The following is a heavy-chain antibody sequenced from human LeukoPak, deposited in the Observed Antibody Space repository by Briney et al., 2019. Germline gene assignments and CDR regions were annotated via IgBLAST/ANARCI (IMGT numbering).Heavy chain of an antibody. CDR2: ISPTGSTT. J-gene: IGHJ4*02. CDR1: GFSFSGHW. V-gene: IGHV3-74*01. D-gene: IGHD3-22*01. CDR3: AREVSEGFDF. Sequence: GGSLRLACTACGFSFSGHWMHWARQLPGKGLVWVSRISPTGSTTSYADSVKGRFTVSRDNAKNSLYLQMNSLRAEDTALYYCAREVSEGFDFWGQGTLVTVSS.